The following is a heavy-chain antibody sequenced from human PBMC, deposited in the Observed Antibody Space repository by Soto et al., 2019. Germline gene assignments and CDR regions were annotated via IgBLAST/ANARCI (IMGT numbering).Heavy chain of an antibody. Sequence: QVQLQESGPGLVKPSETLSLTCTVSGGSISSYYWSWIRQPPGKGLEWIGYIYYSGSTNYNPSLKGRVTISVDTSKNQFSLKLGSVTAADTAVYYCARAWGEAFDYWGQGTLVTVSS. J-gene: IGHJ4*02. CDR3: ARAWGEAFDY. D-gene: IGHD3-16*01. V-gene: IGHV4-59*01. CDR2: IYYSGST. CDR1: GGSISSYY.